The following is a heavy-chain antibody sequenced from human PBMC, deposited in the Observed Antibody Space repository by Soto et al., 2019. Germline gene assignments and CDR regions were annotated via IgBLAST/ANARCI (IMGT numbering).Heavy chain of an antibody. CDR1: GYSFTNYW. D-gene: IGHD3-22*01. Sequence: GESLKISCKGSGYSFTNYWIGWVRQMPGKGLEWMGIIYPGDSDTRYSPSFQGQVTISADKSISTAYLQWSSLKASDTAMYYCARGADYYYDSSGYFFDYWGQGTLVTVSS. CDR3: ARGADYYYDSSGYFFDY. J-gene: IGHJ4*02. V-gene: IGHV5-51*01. CDR2: IYPGDSDT.